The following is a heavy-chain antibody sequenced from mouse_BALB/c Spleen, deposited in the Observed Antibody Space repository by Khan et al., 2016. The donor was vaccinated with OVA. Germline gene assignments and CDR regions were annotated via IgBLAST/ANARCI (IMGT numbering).Heavy chain of an antibody. D-gene: IGHD2-14*01. CDR3: ARAGSDDRYDVEVCVID. CDR2: INSNGGHT. CDR1: GFTFSTYG. J-gene: IGHJ3*01. Sequence: EVELVESGGGLVQPGGSLKLSCAATGFTFSTYGMSWVRQPPDQRLDLIATINSNGGHTYYPDSVKGRFTISTYTAKNTPYRPRSSLKSEDTAMYDCARAGSDDRYDVEVCVIDWGQGTLVTGSA. V-gene: IGHV5-6-3*01.